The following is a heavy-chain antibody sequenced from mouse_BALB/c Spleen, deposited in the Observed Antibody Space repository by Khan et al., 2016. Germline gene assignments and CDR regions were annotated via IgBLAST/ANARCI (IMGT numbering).Heavy chain of an antibody. CDR3: TKCSTFYFDY. CDR1: GDSITSGF. V-gene: IGHV3-8*02. Sequence: EVQLQESGPSLVKPSQTLSLTCSVTGDSITSGFWNWIRKFPGNKLEYMGYISYSGNTFYNPSLKSRISITRDTSKNQSSLQLNSVLTEDTATYDCTKCSTFYFDYWGQGTTLTVSS. J-gene: IGHJ2*01. CDR2: ISYSGNT. D-gene: IGHD2-1*01.